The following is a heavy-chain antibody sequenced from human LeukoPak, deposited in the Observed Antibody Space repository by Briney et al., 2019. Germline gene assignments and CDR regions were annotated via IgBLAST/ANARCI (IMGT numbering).Heavy chain of an antibody. CDR3: ASTRSTSSNWFDP. D-gene: IGHD2-2*01. V-gene: IGHV4-38-2*01. CDR1: GYSISSGYY. Sequence: TSETLSLTCAVSGYSISSGYYWGWIRQRPGKGLEWIGSIYHSGSTYYNPSLKSRVTISVDTSKNQFSLKLSSVTAADTAVYYCASTRSTSSNWFDPWGQGTLVTVSS. CDR2: IYHSGST. J-gene: IGHJ5*02.